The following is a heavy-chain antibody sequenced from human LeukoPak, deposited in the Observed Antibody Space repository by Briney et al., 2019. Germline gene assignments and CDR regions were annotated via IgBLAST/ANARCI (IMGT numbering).Heavy chain of an antibody. D-gene: IGHD3-3*01. Sequence: ASVKVSCKASGYTFTSYGISWVRQAPGQGLEWMGWISAYNGNTNYAQKLQGRVTMTTDTSTSTAYMELRSLRSDDTAVYYCARDTYYDFWSCYYENQYYYYGMDVWGQGTTVTVSS. J-gene: IGHJ6*02. CDR2: ISAYNGNT. CDR3: ARDTYYDFWSCYYENQYYYYGMDV. V-gene: IGHV1-18*01. CDR1: GYTFTSYG.